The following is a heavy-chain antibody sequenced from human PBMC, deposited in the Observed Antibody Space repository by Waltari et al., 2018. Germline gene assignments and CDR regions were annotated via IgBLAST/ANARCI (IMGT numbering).Heavy chain of an antibody. V-gene: IGHV4-34*01. CDR3: ASYYSYGHRRAFNI. CDR2: INQCGETT. D-gene: IGHD5-18*01. Sequence: QEHLQQWGAGQLKPSETLSLTCAAYSASSTESFRGFYWSWIRQSPGKGLEWLGEINQCGETTNFNPSLKSRLTLSVDTSKNQFSLKLSSVTAADTAIYYCASYYSYGHRRAFNIWGQGTMVTVSS. J-gene: IGHJ3*02. CDR1: SASSTESFRGFY.